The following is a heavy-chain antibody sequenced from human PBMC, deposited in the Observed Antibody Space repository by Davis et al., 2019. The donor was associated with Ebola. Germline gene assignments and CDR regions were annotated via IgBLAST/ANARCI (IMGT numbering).Heavy chain of an antibody. Sequence: PSETLSLTCTVPGDSISSRSYLWGWFRQSPGRGLEWIASMFSYGATYYNPSLQSRAAMSVDTSKSQFSLRLNSVTAADMAVYYCVRESATYPQTNMDYWGQGTLVTVSS. CDR1: GDSISSRSYL. CDR2: MFSYGAT. J-gene: IGHJ4*02. V-gene: IGHV4-39*01. CDR3: VRESATYPQTNMDY. D-gene: IGHD2/OR15-2a*01.